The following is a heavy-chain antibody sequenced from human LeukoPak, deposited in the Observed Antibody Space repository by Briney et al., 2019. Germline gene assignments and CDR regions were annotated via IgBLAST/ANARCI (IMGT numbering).Heavy chain of an antibody. Sequence: ASVKVSCKASGYTFTSYYMHWVRRAPGQGLEWMGIINPSGGSTNYAQKFQGRVTITTDESTSTAYMELSSLRSEDTAVYYCARDLSYLGYPSFDYWGQGTLVTVSS. CDR1: GYTFTSYY. V-gene: IGHV1-46*01. J-gene: IGHJ4*02. CDR2: INPSGGST. D-gene: IGHD2/OR15-2a*01. CDR3: ARDLSYLGYPSFDY.